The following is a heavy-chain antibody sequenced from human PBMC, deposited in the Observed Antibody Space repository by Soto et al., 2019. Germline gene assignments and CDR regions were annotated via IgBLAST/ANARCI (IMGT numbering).Heavy chain of an antibody. CDR1: VFTVISNY. CDR2: IYSGGIT. Sequence: PVVSLILACSSSVFTVISNYISWVRQAPGKGLEWVSVIYSGGITYYADSVKGRFTISRDNSKNTLYLQMNSLRAEDTAVYYCERDKAGMDVWGQRTPVTVSS. V-gene: IGHV3-53*01. CDR3: ERDKAGMDV. J-gene: IGHJ6*02.